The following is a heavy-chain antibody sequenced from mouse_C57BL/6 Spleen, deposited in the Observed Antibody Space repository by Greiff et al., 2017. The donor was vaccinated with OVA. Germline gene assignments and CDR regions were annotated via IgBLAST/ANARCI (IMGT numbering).Heavy chain of an antibody. Sequence: EVMLVESGGGLVQSGRSLRLSCATSGFTFSDFYMEWVRQAPGKGLEWIAASRNKANDYTTEYSASVKGRFIVSRDTSQSILYLQMNALRAEDTAIYYCARDAEGDLLRFAYWGQGTLVTVSA. CDR1: GFTFSDFY. J-gene: IGHJ3*01. CDR3: ARDAEGDLLRFAY. D-gene: IGHD2-1*01. CDR2: SRNKANDYTT. V-gene: IGHV7-1*01.